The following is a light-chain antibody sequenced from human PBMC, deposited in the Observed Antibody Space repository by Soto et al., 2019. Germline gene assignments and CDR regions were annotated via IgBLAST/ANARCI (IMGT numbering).Light chain of an antibody. Sequence: ELVMTQSPATLSVSPGERATLSCRASQSFSSNVAWYQQKTGQAPRLMIYDASSRATGIQARFSGSGSGTEFTLPISSLQSEDFAVYYCQQQNNWPPITFGQGTRLEIK. CDR2: DAS. CDR1: QSFSSN. V-gene: IGKV3-15*01. J-gene: IGKJ5*01. CDR3: QQQNNWPPIT.